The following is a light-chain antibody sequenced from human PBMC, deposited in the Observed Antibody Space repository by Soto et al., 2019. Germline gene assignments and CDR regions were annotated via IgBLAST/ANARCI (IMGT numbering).Light chain of an antibody. CDR2: GAT. J-gene: IGKJ4*01. V-gene: IGKV1D-16*01. CDR1: QNIDWY. Sequence: DIQMTQSPSSLSASVGDRVTITCRASQNIDWYFAWYKQKSDKAPKSLIYGATSLQSRVPSRFSGSVPRTDFTLTISSVQPEDFATYYCQQYHIYPTCDGGTKVEIQ. CDR3: QQYHIYPT.